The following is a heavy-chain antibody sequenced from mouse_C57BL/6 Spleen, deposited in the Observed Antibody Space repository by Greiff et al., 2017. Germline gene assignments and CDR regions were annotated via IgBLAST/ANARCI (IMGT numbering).Heavy chain of an antibody. J-gene: IGHJ4*01. CDR3: TRVDYSNSLAMDY. CDR2: ISSGGDYI. V-gene: IGHV5-9-1*02. Sequence: EVQVVESGEGLVKPGGSLKLSCAASGFTFSSYAMSWVRQTPEKRLEWVAYISSGGDYIYYADTVKGRFTISRDNARNTLYLQMSSLKSEDTAMYYCTRVDYSNSLAMDYWGQGTSVTVSS. CDR1: GFTFSSYA. D-gene: IGHD2-5*01.